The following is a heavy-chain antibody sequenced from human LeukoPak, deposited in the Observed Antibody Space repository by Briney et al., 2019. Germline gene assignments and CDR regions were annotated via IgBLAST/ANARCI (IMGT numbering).Heavy chain of an antibody. CDR1: GGSISSSSYY. CDR3: ARSGVGIAVAGGDY. Sequence: SETLSLTCTVSGGSISSSSYYWGWIRQPPGKGLEWIGSIYYSGSTYYNPSLKSRVTISVDTSKNQFSLKLSSVTAADTAVYYCARSGVGIAVAGGDYWGQGTLVTVSS. V-gene: IGHV4-39*07. D-gene: IGHD6-19*01. CDR2: IYYSGST. J-gene: IGHJ4*02.